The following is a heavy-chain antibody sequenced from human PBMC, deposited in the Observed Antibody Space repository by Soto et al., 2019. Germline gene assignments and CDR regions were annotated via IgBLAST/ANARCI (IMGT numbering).Heavy chain of an antibody. CDR3: ARRASRHFDY. Sequence: GASVKVSCKASGYTFKLHAIHWVRQAPGQRLEWMGYINTGNGNTKYSENVQARITIARDNSATTAYMELRSLRFEDTAVYYCARRASRHFDYWGQGTLVTVSS. CDR1: GYTFKLHA. CDR2: INTGNGNT. J-gene: IGHJ4*02. D-gene: IGHD6-13*01. V-gene: IGHV1-3*04.